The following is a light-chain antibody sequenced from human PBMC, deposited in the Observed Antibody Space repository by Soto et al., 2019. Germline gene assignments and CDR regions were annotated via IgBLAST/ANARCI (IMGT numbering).Light chain of an antibody. CDR3: QQRSKVPLT. J-gene: IGKJ1*01. CDR2: DAS. Sequence: EIVLTQSPATLSFSPGETATLSCKASQSVRNYLAWYQQKPGQAPRLLIYDASNRATGIPARFSGTGSETDFTLTISSLEPEDFAIYYCQQRSKVPLTFGHGTKVDIK. CDR1: QSVRNY. V-gene: IGKV3-11*01.